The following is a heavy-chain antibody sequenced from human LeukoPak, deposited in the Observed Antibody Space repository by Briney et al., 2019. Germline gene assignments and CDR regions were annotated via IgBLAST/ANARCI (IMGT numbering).Heavy chain of an antibody. V-gene: IGHV4-59*08. CDR2: IYYSGST. J-gene: IGHJ3*02. CDR1: GGSISSYY. CDR3: ARRSYGHDAFDI. D-gene: IGHD5-18*01. Sequence: SETLSLTCTVSGGSISSYYWSWLRQPPGKGLEWIGYIYYSGSTNYNPSLKSRVTISVDTSKNQFSLKLSSVTAADTAVYYCARRSYGHDAFDIWGQGTMVTVSS.